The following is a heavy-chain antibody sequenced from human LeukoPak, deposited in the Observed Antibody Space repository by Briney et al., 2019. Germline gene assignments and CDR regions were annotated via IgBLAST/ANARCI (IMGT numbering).Heavy chain of an antibody. J-gene: IGHJ4*02. CDR2: IYTSGST. V-gene: IGHV4-61*02. CDR3: ARGRYDFWSGYYTLDY. Sequence: SETLSLTCTVSGGSISSGSYYWSWIRQPAGKGLEWIGRIYTSGSTNYNPSLKSRVTISVDTSKNQFSLKLSSVTAADTAVYYCARGRYDFWSGYYTLDYWGQGTLVTVSS. CDR1: GGSISSGSYY. D-gene: IGHD3-3*01.